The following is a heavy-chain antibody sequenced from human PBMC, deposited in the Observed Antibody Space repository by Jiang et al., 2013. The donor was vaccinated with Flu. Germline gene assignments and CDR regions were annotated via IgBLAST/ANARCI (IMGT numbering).Heavy chain of an antibody. CDR2: ISGGNSDT. V-gene: IGHV5-51*03. D-gene: IGHD3-16*01. J-gene: IGHJ5*02. CDR3: TRRIHRMGAWFDP. Sequence: GAEVKKPGESLRISCQGSGYSFTNYWIAWVRQMPGEGLEWTGIISGGNSDTRYSPSFQGQVTFSVDQSITTAYLQWSSLKASDTAMYYCTRRIHRMGAWFDPWGQGTLVTVSS. CDR1: GYSFTNYW.